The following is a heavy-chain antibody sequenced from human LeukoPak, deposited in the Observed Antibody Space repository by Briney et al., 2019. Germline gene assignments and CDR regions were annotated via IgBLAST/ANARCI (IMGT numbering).Heavy chain of an antibody. CDR2: IKQDGSEK. D-gene: IGHD3-3*01. Sequence: GGSLRLSCAASGFTFSSYWMSWVRQAPGKGLEWVANIKQDGSEKYYVDSVKGRFTISRDNAKNSLYLQMNSLRAEDTAVYYCARDSVYYDFWSGYFAFDYWGQGTLVTVSS. J-gene: IGHJ4*02. V-gene: IGHV3-7*01. CDR3: ARDSVYYDFWSGYFAFDY. CDR1: GFTFSSYW.